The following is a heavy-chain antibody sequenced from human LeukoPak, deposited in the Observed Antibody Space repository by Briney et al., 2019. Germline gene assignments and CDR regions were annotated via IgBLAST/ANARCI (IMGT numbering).Heavy chain of an antibody. CDR3: ARDYDYGMDV. J-gene: IGHJ6*02. CDR2: IYHSGST. V-gene: IGHV4-30-2*01. Sequence: SETLSLTCAVSGGSISSGGYSWSWIRQPPGKRLEWIGYIYHSGSTYYNPSLKSRVTISVDGSKNQFSLKLSSVTAADTAVYYCARDYDYGMDVWGQGTTVTVSS. CDR1: GGSISSGGYS.